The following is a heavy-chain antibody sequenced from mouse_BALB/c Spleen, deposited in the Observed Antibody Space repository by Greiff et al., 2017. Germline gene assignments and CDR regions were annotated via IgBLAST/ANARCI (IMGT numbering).Heavy chain of an antibody. CDR1: GYSFTSYW. CDR2: IDPSDSET. D-gene: IGHD2-2*01. J-gene: IGHJ3*01. V-gene: IGHV1-74*04. CDR3: ASYGYDPAY. Sequence: ESGPQLVRPGASVKISCKASGYSFTSYWMHWVKQRPGQGLEWIGMIDPSDSETRLNQKFKDKATLTVDKSSSTAYMQLSSPTSEDSAVYYCASYGYDPAYWGQGTLVTVSA.